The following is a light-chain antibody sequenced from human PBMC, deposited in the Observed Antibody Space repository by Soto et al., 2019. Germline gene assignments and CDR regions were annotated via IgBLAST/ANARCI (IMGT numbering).Light chain of an antibody. V-gene: IGKV3-20*01. CDR2: GAS. CDR1: QSVSTY. J-gene: IGKJ1*01. CDR3: QQFGSSPPWT. Sequence: IVLTQSPVTLSLSPGERATLSCRASQSVSTYLAWYQQRPGQAPRLLLYGASSRATGIPDRFSGSGSGTDFTLTISRLEPEDFAVYYCQQFGSSPPWTFGQGTKVDIK.